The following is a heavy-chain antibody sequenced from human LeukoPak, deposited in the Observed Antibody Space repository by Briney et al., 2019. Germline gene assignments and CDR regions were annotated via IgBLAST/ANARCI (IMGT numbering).Heavy chain of an antibody. J-gene: IGHJ6*03. D-gene: IGHD6-19*01. CDR2: ISAYNGNT. V-gene: IGHV1-18*01. CDR1: GYTFTSYG. CDR3: ARDLRYSRGWYPSGMDV. Sequence: ASVKVSCKASGYTFTSYGISWVRQAPGQGLEWMGWISAYNGNTNYAQKLQGRVTMTTDTSTSTAHMELRSLRSDDTAVYFCARDLRYSRGWYPSGMDVWGKGTTVTISS.